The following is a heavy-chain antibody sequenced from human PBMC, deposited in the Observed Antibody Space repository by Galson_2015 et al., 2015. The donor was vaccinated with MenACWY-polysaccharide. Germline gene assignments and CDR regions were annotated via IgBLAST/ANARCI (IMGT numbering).Heavy chain of an antibody. CDR2: ISYDGSKK. Sequence: SLRLSCAAPGFAFSSYALHWVRQAPGKGLEWVADISYDGSKKYYADSVKGRFTISRDNSKNTVSLQINSLRAEDTAVYYCVRDGEYYDSSGGSLHWGQGTLVTVSS. J-gene: IGHJ4*02. CDR3: VRDGEYYDSSGGSLH. V-gene: IGHV3-30-3*01. D-gene: IGHD3-22*01. CDR1: GFAFSSYA.